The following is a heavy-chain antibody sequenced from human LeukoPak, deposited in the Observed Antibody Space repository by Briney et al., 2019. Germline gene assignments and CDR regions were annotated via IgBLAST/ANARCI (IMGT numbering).Heavy chain of an antibody. Sequence: GGSLRLSCAASGFTFSSYAMHWVRQAPGKGLEWVAVISYDGSNKYYADSVKGRFTISRDNSKNTLYLQMNSLRAEDTAVYYCARSLFEFDYWGQGTLVTVSS. CDR1: GFTFSSYA. V-gene: IGHV3-30*04. J-gene: IGHJ4*02. CDR2: ISYDGSNK. CDR3: ARSLFEFDY.